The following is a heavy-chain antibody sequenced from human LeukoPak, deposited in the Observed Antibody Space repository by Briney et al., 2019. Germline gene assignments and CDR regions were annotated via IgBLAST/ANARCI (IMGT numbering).Heavy chain of an antibody. CDR1: GYTFTGYY. CDR3: AREVAAAGIRYPDY. CDR2: INPNSGGT. D-gene: IGHD6-13*01. Sequence: GASVKVSCKASGYTFTGYYMHWVRQAPGQGLEWMGWINPNSGGTNYAQKFQGRVTMTRDTSISTAYMELSRLRSDDTAVYYCAREVAAAGIRYPDYWGQGTLVTVS. V-gene: IGHV1-2*02. J-gene: IGHJ4*02.